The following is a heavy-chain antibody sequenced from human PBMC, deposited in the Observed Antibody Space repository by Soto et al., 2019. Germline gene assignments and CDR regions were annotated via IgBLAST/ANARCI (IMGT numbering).Heavy chain of an antibody. J-gene: IGHJ4*02. V-gene: IGHV4-34*01. CDR1: GGSFSGYY. D-gene: IGHD3-10*02. Sequence: QVQLQQWGAGLLKPSETLSLTCAVYGGSFSGYYWSWIRQPPGKGLEWIGEINHSGSTNYNPSLKSRVTISVDTSKNQFSLKLSSVTAADTAVYYCARLSVRGVIYYWGQGTLVTVSS. CDR2: INHSGST. CDR3: ARLSVRGVIYY.